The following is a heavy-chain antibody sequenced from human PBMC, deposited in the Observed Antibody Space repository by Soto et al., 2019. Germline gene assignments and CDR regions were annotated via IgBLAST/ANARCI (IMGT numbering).Heavy chain of an antibody. V-gene: IGHV3-23*01. CDR1: RFTFSSYA. J-gene: IGHJ6*02. Sequence: PGGSLRLSCAASRFTFSSYAMSWVRQAPGKGLEWVSAISGSGGSTYYADSVKGRFTISRDNSKNTLYLQMNSLRAEDTAVYYCAKDSDWKYYYYGMDVWGQGTTVTVSS. CDR2: ISGSGGST. CDR3: AKDSDWKYYYYGMDV. D-gene: IGHD1-1*01.